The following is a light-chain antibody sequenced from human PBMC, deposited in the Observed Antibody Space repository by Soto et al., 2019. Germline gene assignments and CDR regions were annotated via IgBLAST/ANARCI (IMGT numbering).Light chain of an antibody. J-gene: IGKJ1*01. CDR3: QQYNKWLTWT. CDR2: GAF. Sequence: EIVMTHSPATLSVSPGERATLSCRASQNINSNLAWYQQKPGQGPRLLIYGAFTRATGVPDRFTGSGCGTEFTLTISSLQSEDFAVYYCQQYNKWLTWTFGRGTKVDIK. V-gene: IGKV3-15*01. CDR1: QNINSN.